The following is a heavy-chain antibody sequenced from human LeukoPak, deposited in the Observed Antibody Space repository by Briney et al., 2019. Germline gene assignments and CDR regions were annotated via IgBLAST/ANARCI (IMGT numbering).Heavy chain of an antibody. CDR1: GGTFSSYA. CDR3: ARSREQQLVVSAFDI. D-gene: IGHD6-13*01. CDR2: IIPILGIA. J-gene: IGHJ3*02. Sequence: GASVKVSCKASGGTFSSYAISWVRQAPGQGLEWMGRIIPILGIANYAQKFQGRVTITADKSTSTAYMELSSLRSEDTAVYYCARSREQQLVVSAFDIWGQGTMVTVSS. V-gene: IGHV1-69*04.